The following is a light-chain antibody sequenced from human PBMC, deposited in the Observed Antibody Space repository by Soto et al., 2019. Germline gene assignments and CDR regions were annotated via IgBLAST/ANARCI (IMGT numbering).Light chain of an antibody. J-gene: IGLJ1*01. CDR3: AAWDDSLNGYV. Sequence: QSVLIQPPSASGTPGQRVTISSSGSSSNIGSNTVNWYQQFPGTAPKLLIYSNNQRPSGVPDRFSGSKSGTSASLAISGLQSEDEADYYCAAWDDSLNGYVFGTGTKVTVL. V-gene: IGLV1-44*01. CDR2: SNN. CDR1: SSNIGSNT.